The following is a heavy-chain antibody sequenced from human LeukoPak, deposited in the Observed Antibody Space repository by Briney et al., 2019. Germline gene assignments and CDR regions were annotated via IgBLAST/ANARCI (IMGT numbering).Heavy chain of an antibody. CDR3: AAYYSSRWDY. V-gene: IGHV3-7*01. Sequence: PGGSLRLSCAASGFTFSSYSMSWVRQPPGKGLQWVANIKQDGSEEYCVASVKGRFTISRDNAKNSLYLQMNSLRAEDTAVYYCAAYYSSRWDYWGQGTLVTVSA. D-gene: IGHD6-13*01. CDR1: GFTFSSYS. CDR2: IKQDGSEE. J-gene: IGHJ4*02.